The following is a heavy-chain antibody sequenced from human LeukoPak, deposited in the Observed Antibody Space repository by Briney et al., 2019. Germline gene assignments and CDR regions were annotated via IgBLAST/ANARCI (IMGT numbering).Heavy chain of an antibody. D-gene: IGHD2-15*01. V-gene: IGHV4-59*01. CDR2: IYYSGST. J-gene: IGHJ5*02. Sequence: PSETLSLTCTVSGGSISSYYWSWIRQPPGKGLEWIGYIYYSGSTNYNPSLKSRVTISVDTSKNQFSLKPSTVTAADTAVYYCARLVLGATSRFDPWGQGTLATVSS. CDR3: ARLVLGATSRFDP. CDR1: GGSISSYY.